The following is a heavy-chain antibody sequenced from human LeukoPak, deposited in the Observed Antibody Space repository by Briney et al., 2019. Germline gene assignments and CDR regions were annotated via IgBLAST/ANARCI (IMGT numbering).Heavy chain of an antibody. D-gene: IGHD3-10*02. Sequence: GGSLRLSCASSGFTVSSNYMSWVRQAPGKGLEWVSVIYSGGSTYYADSVKGRFTISRDNSKNTLYLQMNSLRAEYPAVYYCGRDVRGIPYWGQGTLVTVSS. V-gene: IGHV3-66*02. CDR3: GRDVRGIPY. CDR1: GFTVSSNY. J-gene: IGHJ4*02. CDR2: IYSGGST.